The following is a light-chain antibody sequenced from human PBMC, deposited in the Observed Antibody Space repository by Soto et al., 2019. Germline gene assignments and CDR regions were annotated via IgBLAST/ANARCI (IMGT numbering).Light chain of an antibody. Sequence: DIQMTQSPSTLSASVGDRVTITCRASQSVSTWLAWYQQKPGKAPNLLIHKASILENGVPSRFSGSGSGTDFTTIISSLQQDDFATYYCQQYHISPVTFGGGTKVEIK. CDR1: QSVSTW. CDR2: KAS. V-gene: IGKV1-5*03. J-gene: IGKJ4*01. CDR3: QQYHISPVT.